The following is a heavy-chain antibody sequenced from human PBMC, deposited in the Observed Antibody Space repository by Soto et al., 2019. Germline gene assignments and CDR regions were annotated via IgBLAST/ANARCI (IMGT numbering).Heavy chain of an antibody. V-gene: IGHV5-10-1*01. CDR3: ARQQKEYYYYGMDV. CDR2: IDPSDSYT. CDR1: GYSFTSYW. J-gene: IGHJ6*02. Sequence: PGESLKISCKGSGYSFTSYWISWVRQMPGKGLEWMGRIDPSDSYTNYSPSFQGHVTISADKSISTAYLQWSSLKASGTAMYYCARQQKEYYYYGMDVWGQGTTVTVSS.